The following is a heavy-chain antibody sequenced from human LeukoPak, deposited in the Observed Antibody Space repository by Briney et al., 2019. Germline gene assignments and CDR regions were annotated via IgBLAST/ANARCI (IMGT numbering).Heavy chain of an antibody. D-gene: IGHD2-8*01. CDR3: ARGSMVYAPYYYYGMDV. V-gene: IGHV4-30-4*01. CDR2: IYYSGST. CDR1: GGSISSGDYY. J-gene: IGHJ6*02. Sequence: PSQTLSLTCTVSGGSISSGDYYWSWIRQPPGKGLEWIGYIYYSGSTYYNPSLKSRVTISVDTSKNRFSLKLSSVTAADTAVYYCARGSMVYAPYYYYGMDVWGQGTTVTVSS.